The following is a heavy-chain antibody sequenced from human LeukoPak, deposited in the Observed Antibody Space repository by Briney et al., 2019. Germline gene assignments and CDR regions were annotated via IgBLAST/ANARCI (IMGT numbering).Heavy chain of an antibody. J-gene: IGHJ3*02. CDR2: IFYTGST. CDR3: ATLTGGDDAFDI. Sequence: PSETLSLTCTVSGGSISSYYWSWIRQPPGKGLEWIGYIFYTGSTNYNPSLKSRVTISVLTSKNRFSLKLSSVTAADTAVYYCATLTGGDDAFDIWGQGTMVTVSS. D-gene: IGHD4-23*01. V-gene: IGHV4-59*01. CDR1: GGSISSYY.